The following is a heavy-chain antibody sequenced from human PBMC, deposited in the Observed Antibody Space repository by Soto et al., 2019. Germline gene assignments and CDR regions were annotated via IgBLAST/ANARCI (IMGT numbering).Heavy chain of an antibody. Sequence: ASVKVSCKASGYTFTCYGISWVRQAPGQGLEWMGWISAYNGNTNYAQKLQGRVTMTRDTSTSTVYMELSSLRSEDTAVYYCARGEGIAAAGIMYFQHWGQGTLVTVSS. CDR1: GYTFTCYG. J-gene: IGHJ1*01. CDR2: ISAYNGNT. CDR3: ARGEGIAAAGIMYFQH. D-gene: IGHD6-13*01. V-gene: IGHV1-18*01.